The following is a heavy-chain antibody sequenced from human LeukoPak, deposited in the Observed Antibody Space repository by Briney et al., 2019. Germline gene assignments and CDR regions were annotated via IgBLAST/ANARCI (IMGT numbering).Heavy chain of an antibody. D-gene: IGHD1-1*01. V-gene: IGHV3-48*01. CDR2: IGIDSGNT. J-gene: IGHJ4*02. Sequence: GGSLRLSCTASGFPFIEYSMNWVRQVPGKGLERISYIGIDSGNTKYADSVRGRFTISADKARNSLYLQMNSLRVEDTAVYHCARDHNYAFDNWGQGTLVSVAP. CDR1: GFPFIEYS. CDR3: ARDHNYAFDN.